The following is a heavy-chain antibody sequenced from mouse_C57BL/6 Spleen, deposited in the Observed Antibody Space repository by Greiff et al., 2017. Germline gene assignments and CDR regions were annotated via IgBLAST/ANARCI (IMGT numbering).Heavy chain of an antibody. CDR2: ITPSSGYT. Sequence: QVQLQQSGAELARPGASVKMSCKASGYTFTSYTMHWVNQRPGQGLEWIGYITPSSGYTKYNQNFKDKATLTADKSSSTAYMQLSSLTSDDSAVYYCARGRAHYDDCSYEAMDYWGQGTSVTVSS. V-gene: IGHV1-4*01. CDR3: ARGRAHYDDCSYEAMDY. D-gene: IGHD1-1*01. CDR1: GYTFTSYT. J-gene: IGHJ4*01.